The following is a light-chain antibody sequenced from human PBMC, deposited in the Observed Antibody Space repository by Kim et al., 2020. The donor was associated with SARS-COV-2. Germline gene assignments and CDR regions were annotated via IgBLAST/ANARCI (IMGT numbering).Light chain of an antibody. V-gene: IGKV3-20*01. J-gene: IGKJ4*01. Sequence: EVVLTQSPGTLSLSPGERATLSCRASQSLGSTYLAWYQQKPGQPPRLLIYSASNRAAGIPERFSGGGSGTDFTLTISRLEPEDFAVYSCQQYGSSALTCGGGTKVDIK. CDR2: SAS. CDR1: QSLGSTY. CDR3: QQYGSSALT.